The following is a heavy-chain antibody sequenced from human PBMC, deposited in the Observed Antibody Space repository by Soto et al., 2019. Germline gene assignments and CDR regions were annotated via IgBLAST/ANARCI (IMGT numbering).Heavy chain of an antibody. CDR2: IYTTGST. J-gene: IGHJ6*02. V-gene: IGHV4-4*07. CDR1: GGSISTYF. CDR3: AREGGYFDTSGSGVYHYHGVDV. Sequence: SETLSLTCAVYGGSISTYFWSWIRQPAGGGLEWIGRIYTTGSTNYNPPLKSRVTMSLDTSRNQFSLKLSSVAAADTAVYYCAREGGYFDTSGSGVYHYHGVDVWGQGTTVTVSS. D-gene: IGHD3-22*01.